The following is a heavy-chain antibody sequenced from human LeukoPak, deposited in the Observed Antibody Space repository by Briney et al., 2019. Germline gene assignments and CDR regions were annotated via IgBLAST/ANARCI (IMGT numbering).Heavy chain of an antibody. CDR2: INHSGTT. CDR3: ARREAVTKRYYFDY. J-gene: IGHJ4*02. D-gene: IGHD2-8*01. Sequence: PSETLSLTCDVYGTSFSPYYWSWIRQPPGKGLERIGDINHSGTTHYNPSLKSRVTISLDTSKNQFSLKLSSVTAADTAVYYCARREAVTKRYYFDYWGQGTLVTVSS. CDR1: GTSFSPYY. V-gene: IGHV4-34*01.